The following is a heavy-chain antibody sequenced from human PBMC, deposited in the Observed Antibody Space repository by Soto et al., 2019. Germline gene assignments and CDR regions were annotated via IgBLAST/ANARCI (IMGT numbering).Heavy chain of an antibody. CDR1: GGTFSSYA. CDR3: ASPLSGYYDFWSGYYSGPDYYYYGMDV. V-gene: IGHV1-69*06. Sequence: QVQLVQSGAEVKKPGSSVKVSCKASGGTFSSYAISWVRQAPGQGLEWMGGIIPIFGTANYAQKFQGRVTITADKSTSTAYMELSSLRSEDTVVYYCASPLSGYYDFWSGYYSGPDYYYYGMDVWGQGTTVTVSS. CDR2: IIPIFGTA. J-gene: IGHJ6*02. D-gene: IGHD3-3*01.